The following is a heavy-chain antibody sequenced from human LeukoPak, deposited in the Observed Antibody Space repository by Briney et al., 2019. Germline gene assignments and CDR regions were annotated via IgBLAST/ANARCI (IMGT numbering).Heavy chain of an antibody. Sequence: PSETLSLTCTVSGGSVSTYYWHWIRQPPGKGLEWIGYMSYSGSTNYNPSLKSRVTISIDTSRDQFSLKLSSVTAADTAIYYCARDKDEAFDIWGHGTMVTVSS. CDR3: ARDKDEAFDI. V-gene: IGHV4-59*02. CDR2: MSYSGST. CDR1: GGSVSTYY. J-gene: IGHJ3*02.